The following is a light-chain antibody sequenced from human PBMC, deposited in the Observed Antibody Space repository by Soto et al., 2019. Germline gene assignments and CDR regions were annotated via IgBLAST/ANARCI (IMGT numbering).Light chain of an antibody. Sequence: TLSLSPGERATLSCRASQSVSSYLAWYQQKPGQAPRRLIYGASIRATGIPDRFSGSGSGTDFTLTISRLEPEDFALYFCQQYHSSPLTFGQGTKVDIK. J-gene: IGKJ1*01. CDR3: QQYHSSPLT. V-gene: IGKV3-20*01. CDR1: QSVSSY. CDR2: GAS.